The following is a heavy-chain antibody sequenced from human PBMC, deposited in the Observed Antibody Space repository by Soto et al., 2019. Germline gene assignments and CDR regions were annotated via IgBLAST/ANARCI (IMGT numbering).Heavy chain of an antibody. J-gene: IGHJ4*02. Sequence: EVQLLESGGGLVQPGGSLRLSCAASGFTFSSYAMSCVRQAPGTGLELVSAISGSGGSTYYSDSVKGRFTISRDNSKNTLYLQTNSLRAEDTAVYYCAKHDIVVVPAARFDYWGQGTLVTVSS. D-gene: IGHD2-2*01. V-gene: IGHV3-23*01. CDR3: AKHDIVVVPAARFDY. CDR1: GFTFSSYA. CDR2: ISGSGGST.